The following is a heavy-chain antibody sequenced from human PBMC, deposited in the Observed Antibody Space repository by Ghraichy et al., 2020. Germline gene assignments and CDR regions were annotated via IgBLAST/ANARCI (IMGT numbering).Heavy chain of an antibody. J-gene: IGHJ6*02. CDR3: ARDPFYYDFWSGYYIPINGMDV. D-gene: IGHD3-3*01. CDR2: SGSGGRTI. Sequence: GGGGGGGGWSGSGGRTICCADAVKGRFTLSRDNAKNSLYLQMNSLRDEDTAVYYCARDPFYYDFWSGYYIPINGMDVWGQGTTVTVS. V-gene: IGHV3-48*02.